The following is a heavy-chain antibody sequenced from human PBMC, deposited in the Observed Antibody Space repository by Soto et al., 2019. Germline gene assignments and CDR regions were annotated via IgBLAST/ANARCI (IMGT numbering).Heavy chain of an antibody. CDR1: GYTFTTFA. D-gene: IGHD3-3*01. J-gene: IGHJ4*02. Sequence: QVQLVQSGAEVKKPGASVKVSCETSGYTFTTFAMHWVRQAPGQSLEWLGYINAGNGNIKYAQKFQDRVTITRDTSARTVYLELSSLTSEDTATYDCARLRVDIWSAAFFDHWGQGTRVTVSS. CDR3: ARLRVDIWSAAFFDH. CDR2: INAGNGNI. V-gene: IGHV1-3*01.